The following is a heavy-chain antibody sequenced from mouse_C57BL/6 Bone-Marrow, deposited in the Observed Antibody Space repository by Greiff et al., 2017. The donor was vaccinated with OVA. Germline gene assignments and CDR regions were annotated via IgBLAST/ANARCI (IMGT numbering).Heavy chain of an antibody. CDR1: GYTFTSYW. CDR2: INPSNGGT. CDR3: ARDDLTGTFYFDY. Sequence: VQLQQPGTELVKPGASVKLSCKASGYTFTSYWMHWVKQRPGQGLEWIGNINPSNGGTNYNEKFKSKATLTVDKSSSTAYMQLSSLTSEDSAVYYCARDDLTGTFYFDYWGQGTTLTVSS. V-gene: IGHV1-53*01. D-gene: IGHD4-1*01. J-gene: IGHJ2*01.